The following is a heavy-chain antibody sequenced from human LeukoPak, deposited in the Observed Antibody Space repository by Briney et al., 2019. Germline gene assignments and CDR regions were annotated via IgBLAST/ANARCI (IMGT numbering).Heavy chain of an antibody. CDR1: GFTFSSYW. V-gene: IGHV3-7*01. CDR3: ARDQIEDYGRNSGGFDY. J-gene: IGHJ4*02. D-gene: IGHD4-23*01. CDR2: IKQDGSEK. Sequence: PGGSLRLSCAASGFTFSSYWMSWVRQAPGKGLEWVANIKQDGSEKYYVDSVKGRFTISRDNAKNSLYLQMNSLRAEDTAVYYCARDQIEDYGRNSGGFDYWGQGTLVTVSS.